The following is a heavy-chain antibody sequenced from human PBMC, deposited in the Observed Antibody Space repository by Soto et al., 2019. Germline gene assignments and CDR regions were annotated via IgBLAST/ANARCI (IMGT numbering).Heavy chain of an antibody. D-gene: IGHD6-13*01. CDR1: GGSISSGGYY. CDR2: IYYSGST. J-gene: IGHJ4*02. Sequence: LCGGSISSGGYYWSWIRQHPGKGLEWIGYIYYSGSTYYNPSLKSRVTISVDTSKNQFSLKLSSVTAADTAVYYCARELGGYSSSWIDYWGQGTLVTVSS. V-gene: IGHV4-31*02. CDR3: ARELGGYSSSWIDY.